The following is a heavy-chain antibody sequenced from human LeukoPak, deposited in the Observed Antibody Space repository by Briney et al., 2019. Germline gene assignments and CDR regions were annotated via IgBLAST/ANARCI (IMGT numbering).Heavy chain of an antibody. CDR1: GFTFSNYA. CDR3: AKDSWWGGSYSHIFVD. Sequence: GGSLRLSCAVSGFTFSNYAMSWVRQTPGKGLEWVSSSSDTIGNTYYADSVKGRFTISRDNSRKTLYLQMNSLRAEDTAIYYCAKDSWWGGSYSHIFVDWGQGTLVTVSS. J-gene: IGHJ4*02. D-gene: IGHD1-26*01. V-gene: IGHV3-23*01. CDR2: SSDTIGNT.